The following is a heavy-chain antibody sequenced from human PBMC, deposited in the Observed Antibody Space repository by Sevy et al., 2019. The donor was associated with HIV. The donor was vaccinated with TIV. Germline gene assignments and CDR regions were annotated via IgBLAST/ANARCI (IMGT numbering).Heavy chain of an antibody. V-gene: IGHV1-18*01. CDR2: ISPHNSDT. Sequence: ASVKVSCKASGYTFSTYGITWVRQAPGQGLEWMGWISPHNSDTKYSQKLQGRVTMITETSTSTAHMELRSLRSDDTAVYYCARAYCSGGRCYSLAFWGQGTLVTVSS. D-gene: IGHD2-15*01. CDR1: GYTFSTYG. J-gene: IGHJ4*02. CDR3: ARAYCSGGRCYSLAF.